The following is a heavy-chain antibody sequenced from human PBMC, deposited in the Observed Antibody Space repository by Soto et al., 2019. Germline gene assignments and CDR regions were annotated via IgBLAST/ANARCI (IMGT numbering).Heavy chain of an antibody. J-gene: IGHJ4*02. CDR1: GFTFSSDW. CDR3: ARAAPFNCGSNPGFGC. CDR2: IKSDGSDT. V-gene: IGHV3-74*03. D-gene: IGHD1-20*01. Sequence: PGGSLRLSCVASGFTFSSDWMHWVRKAPGKGLVWVAHIKSDGSDTKYADSVKGRFTISRDNAKNSVYLQMNSLRAEDTAVYHCARAAPFNCGSNPGFGCWGQGTLVTVSS.